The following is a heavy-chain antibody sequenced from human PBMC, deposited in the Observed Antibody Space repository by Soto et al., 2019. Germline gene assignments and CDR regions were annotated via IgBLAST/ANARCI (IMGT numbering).Heavy chain of an antibody. CDR3: TRKTNAES. J-gene: IGHJ5*02. CDR2: IGRSDNNL. Sequence: EAQLVESGGGLVQPGGSLRLSCAASGFTFSSYSMNWVRLAPGKGMEWISYIGRSDNNLHYADSVKGRFTISRDNAKSPLYLQMDSLRAEDPAVYYCTRKTNAESWGQGTLVTVSS. V-gene: IGHV3-48*01. CDR1: GFTFSSYS.